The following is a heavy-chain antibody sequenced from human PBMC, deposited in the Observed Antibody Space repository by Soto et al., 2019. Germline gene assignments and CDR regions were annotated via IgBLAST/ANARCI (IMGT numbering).Heavy chain of an antibody. J-gene: IGHJ4*02. D-gene: IGHD3-16*02. Sequence: QVQLVQSGAEVRKPGSAVRVSCKASGGTFNMYAMNWVRQAPGQGLEWLAGFIPIFDTPRYSQQFQGRVTISVDESTNTASMELRSLLSEDTAIYYCARSIGSGGVIGGFDYWGQGTLVTVAS. CDR2: FIPIFDTP. CDR3: ARSIGSGGVIGGFDY. V-gene: IGHV1-69*01. CDR1: GGTFNMYA.